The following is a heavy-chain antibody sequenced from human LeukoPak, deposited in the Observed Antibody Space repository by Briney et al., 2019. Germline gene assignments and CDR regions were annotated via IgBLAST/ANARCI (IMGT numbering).Heavy chain of an antibody. J-gene: IGHJ3*02. CDR2: ISGSGGST. CDR1: GFTFSSYA. Sequence: QTGGSLRLSCAASGFTFSSYAMSWVRQAPGKGLEWVSAISGSGGSTYYADSVKGRFTISRDNSKNTLYLQMNSLRAEDTAVYYCAKDHPAGNALWFGELAGFDIWGQGTMVTVSS. V-gene: IGHV3-23*01. D-gene: IGHD3-10*01. CDR3: AKDHPAGNALWFGELAGFDI.